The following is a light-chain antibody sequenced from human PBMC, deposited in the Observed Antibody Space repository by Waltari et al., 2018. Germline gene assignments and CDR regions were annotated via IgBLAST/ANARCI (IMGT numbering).Light chain of an antibody. CDR3: QHYVSLPVT. CDR1: QSVSGA. V-gene: IGKV3-20*01. Sequence: SCRASQSVSGALAWYQQNPGQAPRLLIYGASNRATGIPYRFSGSGSGTDFSLIISRLEPEDFAVYYCQHYVSLPVTFGQGNKVEIK. J-gene: IGKJ1*01. CDR2: GAS.